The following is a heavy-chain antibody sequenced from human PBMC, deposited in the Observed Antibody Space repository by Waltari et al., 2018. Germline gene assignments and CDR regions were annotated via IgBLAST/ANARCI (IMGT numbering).Heavy chain of an antibody. CDR2: INPNSGGT. CDR3: ARVASIAVAGRGYFDL. J-gene: IGHJ2*01. CDR1: GYTFTGYY. Sequence: QVQLVQSGAEVKKPGASVKVSCKASGYTFTGYYMHWVRQAPGQGLEWMGWINPNSGGTNYAQKFQGRVTMTMDTSISTAYMELSRLRSDDTAVYYCARVASIAVAGRGYFDLWGRGTLVTVSS. D-gene: IGHD6-19*01. V-gene: IGHV1-2*02.